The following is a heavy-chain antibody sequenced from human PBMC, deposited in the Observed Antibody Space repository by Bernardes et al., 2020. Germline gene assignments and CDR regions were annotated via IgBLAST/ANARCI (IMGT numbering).Heavy chain of an antibody. D-gene: IGHD3-22*01. CDR3: ARSTNPNYYDSSAYSPLDDFDI. CDR1: GGSISSSYW. Sequence: TLSPTCAVSGGSISSSYWWSWVRQPPGKGLEWMGEIYHSGSTNYNPSLKSRVTISVDKSKNQFSLKLSSVTAADTAVYYCARSTNPNYYDSSAYSPLDDFDIWGQGTMVTVSS. V-gene: IGHV4-4*02. CDR2: IYHSGST. J-gene: IGHJ3*02.